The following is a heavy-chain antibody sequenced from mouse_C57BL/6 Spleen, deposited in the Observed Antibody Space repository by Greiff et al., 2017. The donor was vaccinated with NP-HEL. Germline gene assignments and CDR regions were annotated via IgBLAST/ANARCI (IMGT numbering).Heavy chain of an antibody. J-gene: IGHJ1*03. CDR2: ISDGGSYT. CDR1: GFTFSSYA. V-gene: IGHV5-4*01. Sequence: EVQVVESGGGLVKPGGSLKLSCAASGFTFSSYAMSWVRQTPEQRLEWVATISDGGSYTYYPDNVKGRFTISRDNAKNNLYLHMSHLKSEDTAMYYCAREGGFITSYWYFDVWGTGTTVTVSS. CDR3: AREGGFITSYWYFDV. D-gene: IGHD1-1*01.